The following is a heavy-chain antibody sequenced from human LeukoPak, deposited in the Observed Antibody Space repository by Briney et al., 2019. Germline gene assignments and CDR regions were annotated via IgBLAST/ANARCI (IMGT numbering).Heavy chain of an antibody. D-gene: IGHD5-24*01. Sequence: ASVKVSCKASGGTFSSYAISWVRQAPGQGLEWMGRIIPILGTANYAQKFQGRVTITADKSTSTAYMELSSLRSEDTAVYYCARGPWMATITLEYFQHWGQGTLVTVSS. CDR1: GGTFSSYA. V-gene: IGHV1-69*04. J-gene: IGHJ1*01. CDR3: ARGPWMATITLEYFQH. CDR2: IIPILGTA.